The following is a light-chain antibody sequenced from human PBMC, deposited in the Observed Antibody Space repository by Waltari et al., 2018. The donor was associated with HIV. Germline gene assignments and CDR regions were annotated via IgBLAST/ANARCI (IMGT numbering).Light chain of an antibody. CDR2: RNT. CDR1: SFNIGSNY. J-gene: IGLJ3*02. Sequence: QSVLTQPPSASGTPGQRVTISCSGGSFNIGSNYVYWYQQFPGTAPRLLIYRNTLRPSGVPDRFSCSTSATSASLAISGLRSEDESDYFCAAWDDSVSGRVFGGGTKLTVL. CDR3: AAWDDSVSGRV. V-gene: IGLV1-47*01.